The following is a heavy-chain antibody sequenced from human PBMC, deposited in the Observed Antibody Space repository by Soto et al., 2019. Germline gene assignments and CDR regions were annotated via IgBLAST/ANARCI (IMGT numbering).Heavy chain of an antibody. J-gene: IGHJ6*02. CDR1: GYTFTSYY. CDR3: AAAILTGYSSIKGYYYYYYGMDV. D-gene: IGHD3-9*01. V-gene: IGHV1-46*01. CDR2: INPSGGST. Sequence: GASVKVSCKASGYTFTSYYMHWVRQAPGQGLEWMGIINPSGGSTSYAQKFQGGVTMTRDMSTSTAYMELSSLRSEDTAVYYCAAAILTGYSSIKGYYYYYYGMDVWGQGTTVTAP.